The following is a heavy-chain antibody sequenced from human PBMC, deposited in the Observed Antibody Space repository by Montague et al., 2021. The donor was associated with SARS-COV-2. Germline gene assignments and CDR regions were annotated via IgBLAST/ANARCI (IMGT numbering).Heavy chain of an antibody. J-gene: IGHJ4*02. Sequence: SETLSLTCTVSGGSISSYYWSWIRQPPGKGLEWIGYIYYSGSTNYNPSLKSRVTISVDTSKNQFSLKLSSVTAADTAVYYCALGFDYWGRGTLVTVSS. V-gene: IGHV4-59*01. D-gene: IGHD7-27*01. CDR2: IYYSGST. CDR1: GGSISSYY. CDR3: ALGFDY.